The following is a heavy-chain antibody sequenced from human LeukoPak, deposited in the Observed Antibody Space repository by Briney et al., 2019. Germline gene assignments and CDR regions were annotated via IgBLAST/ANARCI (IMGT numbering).Heavy chain of an antibody. CDR3: ARLPYCSSTSCYTSHHYYYYMDV. J-gene: IGHJ6*03. CDR1: GGSFSGYY. CDR2: INHSGST. Sequence: PSETLSLTCAVYGGSFSGYYWSWIRQPPGKGLEWIGEINHSGSTNYNPSLKSRVTISVDTSKNQFSLKLSSVTAADTAVYYCARLPYCSSTSCYTSHHYYYYMDVWGKGTTVTVPS. D-gene: IGHD2-2*02. V-gene: IGHV4-34*01.